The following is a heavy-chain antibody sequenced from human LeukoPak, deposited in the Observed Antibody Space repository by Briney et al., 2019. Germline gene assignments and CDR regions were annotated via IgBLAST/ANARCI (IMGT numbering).Heavy chain of an antibody. CDR1: GGTFSSYA. CDR2: IIPIFGTA. D-gene: IGHD3-16*01. V-gene: IGHV1-69*13. J-gene: IGHJ3*01. CDR3: AREKDNWGIDAFDF. Sequence: SVKVSCKASGGTFSSYAISWVRQAPGQGLEWMGGIIPIFGTANYAQKFRGRVTITADESTSTAYMELSSLRSEDTAVYYCAREKDNWGIDAFDFWGQGTMVTVSS.